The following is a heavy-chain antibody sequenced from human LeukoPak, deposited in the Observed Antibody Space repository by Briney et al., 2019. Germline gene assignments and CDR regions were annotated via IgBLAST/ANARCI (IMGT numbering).Heavy chain of an antibody. V-gene: IGHV1-18*01. CDR3: ARDPRRGQQLVHFDH. CDR2: MSAYNGNT. CDR1: GYTFTSYG. D-gene: IGHD6-13*01. J-gene: IGHJ4*02. Sequence: ASVKVSCKASGYTFTSYGISWVRQAPGQGLEWMGWMSAYNGNTNYAQKLQGRVTMTTDTSTSTAYMELRSLRSDDTAVYYCARDPRRGQQLVHFDHWGQGTLVTVSS.